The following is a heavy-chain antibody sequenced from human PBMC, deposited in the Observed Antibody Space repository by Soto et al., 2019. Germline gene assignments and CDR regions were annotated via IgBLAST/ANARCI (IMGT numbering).Heavy chain of an antibody. CDR3: ARESRYSYGYPTYDY. D-gene: IGHD5-18*01. V-gene: IGHV3-7*01. CDR1: GFTFSSYW. CDR2: IKQDGSEK. Sequence: GGSLRLSCAASGFTFSSYWMSWVRQAPGKGLEWVANIKQDGSEKYYVDSVKGRFTISRDNAKNSLYLQMNSLRAEDTAVYYCARESRYSYGYPTYDYWGQGTLVTVSS. J-gene: IGHJ4*02.